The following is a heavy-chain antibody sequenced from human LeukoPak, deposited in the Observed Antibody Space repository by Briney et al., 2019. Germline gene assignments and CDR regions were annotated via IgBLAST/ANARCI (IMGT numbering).Heavy chain of an antibody. V-gene: IGHV4-34*01. CDR2: INHSGST. Sequence: PSETLSLTCAVYGGSFSGYYWSWIRQPPVKGLEWIGEINHSGSTNYNPSLKSRVTISVDTSKNQFSLKLSSVTAADTAVYYCASGPAPFYYGMDVWGQGTTVTVSS. CDR1: GGSFSGYY. J-gene: IGHJ6*02. CDR3: ASGPAPFYYGMDV. D-gene: IGHD2-2*01.